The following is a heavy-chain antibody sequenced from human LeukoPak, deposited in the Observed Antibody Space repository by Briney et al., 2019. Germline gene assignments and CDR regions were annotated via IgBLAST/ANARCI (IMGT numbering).Heavy chain of an antibody. CDR1: GFTFSSYA. D-gene: IGHD5-12*01. J-gene: IGHJ4*02. Sequence: GGSLRLSCAASGFTFSSYAMHWVRQAPGKGLEWVAVISYDGSNKYYADSVMGRFTISRDNAKNSLYLQMNSLRAEDTAVYYCASLVRATDIVATIVDYWGQGTLVTVSS. CDR3: ASLVRATDIVATIVDY. CDR2: ISYDGSNK. V-gene: IGHV3-30*04.